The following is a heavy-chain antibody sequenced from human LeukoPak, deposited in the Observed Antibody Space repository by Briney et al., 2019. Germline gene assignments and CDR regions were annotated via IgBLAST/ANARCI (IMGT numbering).Heavy chain of an antibody. Sequence: ASVKVSCKASGYTFTSYDINWVRQAAGQGLEWMGWMNPNSGNTGYAQKFQGRVTMTRNTSISTAYMELSSLRSEDTAVYYCARAGQGYDFWSGYYQYNWFDPWGQGTLVTDSS. CDR3: ARAGQGYDFWSGYYQYNWFDP. D-gene: IGHD3-3*01. CDR2: MNPNSGNT. J-gene: IGHJ5*02. V-gene: IGHV1-8*01. CDR1: GYTFTSYD.